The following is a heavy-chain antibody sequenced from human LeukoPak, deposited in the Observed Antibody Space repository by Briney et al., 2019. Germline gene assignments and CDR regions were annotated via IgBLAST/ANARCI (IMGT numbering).Heavy chain of an antibody. Sequence: SETLSLTCTVSGGSISSYYWSWIRQPPGKGLEWIGSIYYSGSTYYNPSLKSRVTISVDTSKNQFSLKLSSVTAAETAVYYCARENHMGYCSGGSCYSLYYYYYMDVWGKGTTVTVSS. J-gene: IGHJ6*03. CDR1: GGSISSYY. D-gene: IGHD2-15*01. V-gene: IGHV4-59*12. CDR3: ARENHMGYCSGGSCYSLYYYYYMDV. CDR2: IYYSGST.